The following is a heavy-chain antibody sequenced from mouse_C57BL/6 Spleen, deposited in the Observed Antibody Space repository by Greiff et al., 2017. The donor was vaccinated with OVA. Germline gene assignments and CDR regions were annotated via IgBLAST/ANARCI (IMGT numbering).Heavy chain of an antibody. CDR3: ARDDYDDYFDY. J-gene: IGHJ2*01. Sequence: QVQLQQSGAELVRPGTSVKVSCKASGYAFTNYLIEWVKQRPGQGLEWIGVINPGSGGTNYNEKFKGKATLTADKSSSTAYMQLSSLTSEDSAVYFCARDDYDDYFDYGGQGTTLTVSS. CDR1: GYAFTNYL. CDR2: INPGSGGT. D-gene: IGHD2-4*01. V-gene: IGHV1-54*01.